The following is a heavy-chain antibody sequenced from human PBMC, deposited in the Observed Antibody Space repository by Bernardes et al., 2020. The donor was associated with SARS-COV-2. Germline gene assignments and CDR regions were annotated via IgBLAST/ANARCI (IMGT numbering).Heavy chain of an antibody. D-gene: IGHD3-16*01. CDR1: GFSLSSSGVG. CDR2: IYWDDDK. V-gene: IGHV2-5*02. Sequence: SGPTLVKPTQTLTLTCTFSGFSLSSSGVGVGWIRQPPGKALEWLALIYWDDDKRYSPSLKSRVTITKGTSENQVVLTMTNMDPVDTATYYCAHGGRGAQFDPWGQGTLVTVSS. CDR3: AHGGRGAQFDP. J-gene: IGHJ5*02.